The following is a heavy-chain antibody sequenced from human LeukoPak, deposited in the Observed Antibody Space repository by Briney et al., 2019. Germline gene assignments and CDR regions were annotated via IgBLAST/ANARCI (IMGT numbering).Heavy chain of an antibody. D-gene: IGHD2-21*02. CDR3: ASATCGGDCYPPGDIDY. CDR1: GFTFSSYA. V-gene: IGHV3-30-3*01. J-gene: IGHJ4*02. Sequence: GGSLRLSCAASGFTFSSYAMHWVRQAPGKGLEWVAVISYDGSNKYYADSVKGRFTISRDNSKNTLYLQMNSLRAEDTAVYYCASATCGGDCYPPGDIDYWGQGTLVTVSS. CDR2: ISYDGSNK.